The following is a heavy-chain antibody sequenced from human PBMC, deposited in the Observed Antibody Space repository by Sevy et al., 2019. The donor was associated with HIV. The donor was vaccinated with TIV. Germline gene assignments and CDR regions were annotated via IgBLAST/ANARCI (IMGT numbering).Heavy chain of an antibody. CDR3: ARDRFKDGSGTYYIFDS. CDR1: EYSFTNYY. CDR2: ITPCGGGA. Sequence: ASVKVSCKASEYSFTNYYIHWVRQAPGQGLEWMGVITPCGGGATNEQEFQGRVTLTRDTSTSTVYMELSGLRFGDTAVYYCARDRFKDGSGTYYIFDSWGQGTLVTVSS. V-gene: IGHV1-46*01. J-gene: IGHJ4*02. D-gene: IGHD3-10*01.